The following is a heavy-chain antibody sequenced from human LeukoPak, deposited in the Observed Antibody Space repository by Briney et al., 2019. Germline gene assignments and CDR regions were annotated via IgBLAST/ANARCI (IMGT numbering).Heavy chain of an antibody. D-gene: IGHD5-12*01. J-gene: IGHJ4*02. CDR2: INSDGSST. CDR3: ARDFKYSGYELDY. Sequence: GGSLRLSCAASGFTFSSYWMHWVRQAPGKGLVWVSRINSDGSSTSYADSVEGRFTISRDNAKNTLYLQMNSLRAEDTAVYYCARDFKYSGYELDYWGQGTLVTVSS. CDR1: GFTFSSYW. V-gene: IGHV3-74*01.